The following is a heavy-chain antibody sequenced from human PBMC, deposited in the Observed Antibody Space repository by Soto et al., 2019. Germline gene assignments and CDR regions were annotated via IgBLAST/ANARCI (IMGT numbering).Heavy chain of an antibody. CDR2: ISSDGNNK. D-gene: IGHD4-17*01. CDR1: GFTFDSHG. CDR3: AKDLLPNTVTTCGS. Sequence: QVQLVESGGGAVQPGRSLRLSCAASGFTFDSHGMHWFRQAPGKGLEWVAVISSDGNNKYYADSVKGRFTISRDNFNNILYLQMSSLRAEDTAVYYCAKDLLPNTVTTCGSWGQGTRVTVSS. V-gene: IGHV3-30*18. J-gene: IGHJ5*02.